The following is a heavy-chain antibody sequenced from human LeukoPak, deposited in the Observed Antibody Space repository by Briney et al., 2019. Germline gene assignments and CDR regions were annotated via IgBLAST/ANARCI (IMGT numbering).Heavy chain of an antibody. V-gene: IGHV4-59*01. D-gene: IGHD5-18*01. Sequence: PSETLSLTCTVSGGSISSYYWSWIRQPPGKGLEWIGYIYYSGSTNYNPSLKSRVTISVDTSKNQFSLKLSSVTAADTAVYYCARAGYGYGTDYWGQGTLVTVSS. CDR1: GGSISSYY. J-gene: IGHJ4*02. CDR2: IYYSGST. CDR3: ARAGYGYGTDY.